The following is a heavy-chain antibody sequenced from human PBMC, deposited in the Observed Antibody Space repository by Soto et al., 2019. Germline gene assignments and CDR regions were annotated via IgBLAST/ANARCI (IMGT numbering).Heavy chain of an antibody. CDR2: IYYSGST. D-gene: IGHD6-19*01. J-gene: IGHJ3*02. CDR3: AREGTGWLPPGAFDI. Sequence: SETLSLTCTVSGGSISSYYWSWIRQPPGKGLEWIGYIYYSGSTNYNPSIKSRVTISVDTSKNQFSLKLSSVTAADTAVYYCAREGTGWLPPGAFDIWGQGTMVTVSS. CDR1: GGSISSYY. V-gene: IGHV4-59*01.